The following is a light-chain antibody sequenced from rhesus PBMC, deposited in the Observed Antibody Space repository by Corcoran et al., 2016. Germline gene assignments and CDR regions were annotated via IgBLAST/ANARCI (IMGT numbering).Light chain of an antibody. CDR3: QQHNSYPYS. J-gene: IGKJ2*01. CDR1: QGISSY. V-gene: IGKV1-25*01. CDR2: KAS. Sequence: DIQMTQSPSSLSASVGDTVTITCRASQGISSYLAWYQQKPGKAPKLLIYKASTLQSGFPSRFLGSGSWKNFTLTISSLQPEDFATYYCQQHNSYPYSFGQGTKVEIK.